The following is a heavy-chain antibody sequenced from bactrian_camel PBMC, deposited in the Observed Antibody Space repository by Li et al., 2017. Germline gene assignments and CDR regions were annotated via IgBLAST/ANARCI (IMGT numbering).Heavy chain of an antibody. CDR3: AAKNGVGCLPFQPQAIHAFDY. V-gene: IGHV3S54*01. J-gene: IGHJ6*01. D-gene: IGHD3*01. CDR1: VHISSMAC. CDR2: IYTGDART. Sequence: VQLVESGGGSVQPGGSLRLSCTSSVHISSMACMGWFRQAPGKMRGGIAAIYTGDARTVYYADSVKGRFTISQDNDRNTVYLQMNALKPDDTATYYCAAKNGVGCLPFQPQAIHAFDYWGQGTQVTVS.